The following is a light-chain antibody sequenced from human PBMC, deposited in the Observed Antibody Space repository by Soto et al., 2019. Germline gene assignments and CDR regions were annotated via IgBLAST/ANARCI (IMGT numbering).Light chain of an antibody. V-gene: IGKV3-15*01. Sequence: EIVMTQSPVTLSVFPGERATLSCRTSQSVSSNLAWYQQKPGQAPRLLIYGASTRATGVPARFSGSVSGTEFTLTISSLQSEDFAVYYCQHYNNWLPYTFGPGTKVDIK. J-gene: IGKJ2*01. CDR2: GAS. CDR3: QHYNNWLPYT. CDR1: QSVSSN.